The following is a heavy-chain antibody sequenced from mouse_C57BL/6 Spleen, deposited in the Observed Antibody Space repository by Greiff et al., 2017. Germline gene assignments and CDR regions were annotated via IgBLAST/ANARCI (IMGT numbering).Heavy chain of an antibody. CDR1: GFSFNTYA. CDR3: VRVTTVVGVDY. J-gene: IGHJ4*01. D-gene: IGHD1-1*01. CDR2: IRSKSNNYAT. Sequence: VQLKQSGGGLVQPKGSLKLSCAASGFSFNTYAMNWVRQAPGKGLEWVARIRSKSNNYATYYADSVKDRFTISRDDSESMLYLQMNNLKTEDTAMYYCVRVTTVVGVDYWGQGTSVTVSS. V-gene: IGHV10-1*01.